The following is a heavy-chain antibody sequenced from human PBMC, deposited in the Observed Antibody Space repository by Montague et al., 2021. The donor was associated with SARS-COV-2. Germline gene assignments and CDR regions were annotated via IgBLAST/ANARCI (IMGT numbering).Heavy chain of an antibody. V-gene: IGHV4-59*13. Sequence: SETLSLTCTVSGGSISSYYWSWIRQPPGKGLEWIGYIYYGGSTNYNPSLKSRVTISVDTSKNQFSLKLSSVTAADTAVYYCARDLGDYWGQGTLVTVSS. CDR2: IYYGGST. CDR3: ARDLGDY. J-gene: IGHJ4*02. CDR1: GGSISSYY.